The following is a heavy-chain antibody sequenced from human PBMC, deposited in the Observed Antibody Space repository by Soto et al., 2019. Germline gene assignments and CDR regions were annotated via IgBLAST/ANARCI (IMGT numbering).Heavy chain of an antibody. D-gene: IGHD4-4*01. Sequence: QVQLQESGPGLVQPSETLSLTCTVSGGSITGYYWSWIRQPPGKGPEWIGNIHYSGSTNYNPSLKSRVTISVDTSKTPIAPRLSSVTAAETAVYYCARHSYYSNPLRFDPWGQGTLVTVSS. CDR1: GGSITGYY. CDR3: ARHSYYSNPLRFDP. CDR2: IHYSGST. V-gene: IGHV4-59*08. J-gene: IGHJ5*02.